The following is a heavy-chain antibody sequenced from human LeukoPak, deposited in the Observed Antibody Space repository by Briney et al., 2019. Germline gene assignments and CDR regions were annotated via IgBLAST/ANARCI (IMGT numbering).Heavy chain of an antibody. CDR3: AKAAGYYSNWFDF. D-gene: IGHD3-10*01. CDR2: INQYGSEK. Sequence: GGSLRLSCAASGFTFSSFWMSWVRQAPGKGLEWVANINQYGSEKYYVDSVKGRFTISRDNAKNSLYLQMNSLRAEDTAVYYCAKAAGYYSNWFDFWGQGTLVTVSS. V-gene: IGHV3-7*05. CDR1: GFTFSSFW. J-gene: IGHJ5*01.